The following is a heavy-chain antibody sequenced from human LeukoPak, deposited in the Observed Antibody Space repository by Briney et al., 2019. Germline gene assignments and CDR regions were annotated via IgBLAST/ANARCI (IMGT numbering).Heavy chain of an antibody. CDR3: ASGWLQLGYYYGMDV. D-gene: IGHD5-24*01. Sequence: SVKVSCKASGGTFSSYAISWVRQAPGQGLEWMGGIIPIFGTANYAQKFQGRVTITADESTSTAYMELSSPRSEDTAVYYCASGWLQLGYYYGMDVWGQGTTVTVSS. CDR2: IIPIFGTA. J-gene: IGHJ6*02. CDR1: GGTFSSYA. V-gene: IGHV1-69*01.